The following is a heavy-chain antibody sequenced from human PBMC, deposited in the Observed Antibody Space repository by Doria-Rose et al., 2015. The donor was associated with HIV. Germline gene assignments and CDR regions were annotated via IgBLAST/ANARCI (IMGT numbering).Heavy chain of an antibody. Sequence: QVQLVQSRAEVKRPGASVKVSCKASGYPFTDLAIHWVRQAPGQSLEWMGWITAGNGNTRYSQQFQARVTLTRDTSASTAYMDVSSLRSEDTAVYFCATDALAGGYFDSWGQGTLVTVSS. J-gene: IGHJ4*02. D-gene: IGHD1-26*01. CDR2: ITAGNGNT. CDR3: ATDALAGGYFDS. CDR1: GYPFTDLA. V-gene: IGHV1-3*01.